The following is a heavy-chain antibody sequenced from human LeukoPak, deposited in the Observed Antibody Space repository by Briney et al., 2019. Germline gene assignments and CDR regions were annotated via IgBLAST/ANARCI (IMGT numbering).Heavy chain of an antibody. CDR3: ARPHSAAYPRAFDY. D-gene: IGHD1-26*01. J-gene: IGHJ4*02. CDR2: IDDGDST. CDR1: GFSVSVNY. V-gene: IGHV3-66*01. Sequence: PGGSLRLSCAASGFSVSVNYMRWVRQAPGTGLECVSVIDDGDSTYYADSVKGRFTISRDNSKNTLYLQMNSLRDDDTAVYYCARPHSAAYPRAFDYWGQGTLVTVSS.